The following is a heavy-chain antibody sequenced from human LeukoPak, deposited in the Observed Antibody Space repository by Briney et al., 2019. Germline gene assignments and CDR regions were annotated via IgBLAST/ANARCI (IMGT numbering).Heavy chain of an antibody. CDR1: GFTFSSYE. D-gene: IGHD3-10*01. V-gene: IGHV3-48*03. CDR3: ARLPYYYGSGPSY. Sequence: GGSLRLSCAASGFTFSSYEMNWVRQAPGKGLEWVSYISSSGSTIYYADSVKGRFTISRDNAKNTLYLQMNSLRAEDTAVYYCARLPYYYGSGPSYWGQGTLVTVSS. CDR2: ISSSGSTI. J-gene: IGHJ4*02.